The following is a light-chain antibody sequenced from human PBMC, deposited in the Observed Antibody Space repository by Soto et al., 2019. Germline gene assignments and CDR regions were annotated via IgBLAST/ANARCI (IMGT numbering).Light chain of an antibody. CDR3: QQRYNTPYT. Sequence: DIQVTQSPSYLSASVGDRVIITCRASQTMRVDMNWYQQRPGKAPNLLIYAASSLRSGVPSRFSGSGSGTDFTLTISSLQPEDFATYFCQQRYNTPYTFGQGTKL. J-gene: IGKJ2*01. CDR1: QTMRVD. V-gene: IGKV1-39*01. CDR2: AAS.